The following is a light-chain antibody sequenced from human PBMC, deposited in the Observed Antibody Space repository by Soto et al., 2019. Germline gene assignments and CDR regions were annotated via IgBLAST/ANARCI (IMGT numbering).Light chain of an antibody. CDR2: DVS. CDR3: SSYTSATTYV. V-gene: IGLV2-14*01. J-gene: IGLJ1*01. Sequence: QSVLTQPASVSGSHGQSITISCTGTSSDFGAYNYDSWYQQYPGEAPKVIIYDVSHRPAGVSNRFSGSKSGNTASLTISGLQTQDEADYYCSSYTSATTYVFGTGTKVTVL. CDR1: SSDFGAYNY.